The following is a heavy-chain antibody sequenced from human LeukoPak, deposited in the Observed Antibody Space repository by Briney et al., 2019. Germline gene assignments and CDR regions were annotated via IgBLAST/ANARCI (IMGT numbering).Heavy chain of an antibody. D-gene: IGHD5-12*01. CDR3: ARKYGGYADY. CDR1: GFTFSSYS. J-gene: IGHJ4*02. Sequence: PGGSLRLSCAASGFTFSSYSMTWVRQAPGKGLEWVSHISGGSSSVYYADSVKGRFTISRDNAKNSLYLQMNRLRDEDTAVYYCARKYGGYADYWGQGTLVTVSS. V-gene: IGHV3-48*02. CDR2: ISGGSSSV.